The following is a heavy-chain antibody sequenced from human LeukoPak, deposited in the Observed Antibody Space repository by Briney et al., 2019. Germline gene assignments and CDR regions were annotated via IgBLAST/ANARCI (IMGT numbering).Heavy chain of an antibody. J-gene: IGHJ3*02. CDR2: IYTSGST. CDR1: GGSISSYY. Sequence: SETLSLTCTVSGGSISSYYWNWIRQPAGKGLEWIGRIYTSGSTNYNPSLKSRVTMSVDTSKNQFSLKLSSVTAADTAVYYCAREEQLVLDDAFDIWGQGTMVTVSS. CDR3: AREEQLVLDDAFDI. V-gene: IGHV4-4*07. D-gene: IGHD6-13*01.